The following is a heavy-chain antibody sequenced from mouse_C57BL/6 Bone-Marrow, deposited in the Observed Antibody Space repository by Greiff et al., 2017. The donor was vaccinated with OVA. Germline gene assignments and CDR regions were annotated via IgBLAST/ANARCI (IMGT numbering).Heavy chain of an antibody. CDR2: IYWDDDK. Sequence: QVTLKESGPGILQSSQTLSLTCSFSGFSLSTSGMGVSWIRQPSGKGLEWLAHIYWDDDKRYNPSMKSRPPIFKDTSRNQVFLKITSVDTAYTSTYYWARSRGGYYGKAWFAYWGQGTLVTVSA. J-gene: IGHJ3*01. CDR3: ARSRGGYYGKAWFAY. D-gene: IGHD1-1*01. V-gene: IGHV8-12*01. CDR1: GFSLSTSGMG.